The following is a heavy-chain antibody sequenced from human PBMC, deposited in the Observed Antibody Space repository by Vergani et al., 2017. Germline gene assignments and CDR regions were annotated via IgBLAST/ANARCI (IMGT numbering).Heavy chain of an antibody. CDR2: IYHSGST. CDR3: ARGRGTSWFDP. J-gene: IGHJ5*02. V-gene: IGHV4-38-2*01. CDR1: GYSISSGYY. Sequence: QVQLQESGPGLVKPSETLSLTCAVSGYSISSGYYWGWIRQPPGKGLEWIGSIYHSGSTYYNPPLKSRVTISVDTSKNQFSLKLSSVTAADTAVYYCARGRGTSWFDPWGQGTLVTVSS. D-gene: IGHD3/OR15-3a*01.